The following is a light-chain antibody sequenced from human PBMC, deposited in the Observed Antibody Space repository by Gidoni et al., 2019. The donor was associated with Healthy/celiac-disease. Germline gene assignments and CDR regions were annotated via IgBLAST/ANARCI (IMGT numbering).Light chain of an antibody. J-gene: IGKJ2*01. Sequence: EIVMTQYPATLSVSPGERATLSCRASQSVSSNLAWYQQKPGQAPRLLIYGASTRATGIPARFSGSGSGTEFPLTISSLQSEDFAVYYCQQYNNWSPYTFGQGTKLEIK. CDR3: QQYNNWSPYT. CDR2: GAS. CDR1: QSVSSN. V-gene: IGKV3-15*01.